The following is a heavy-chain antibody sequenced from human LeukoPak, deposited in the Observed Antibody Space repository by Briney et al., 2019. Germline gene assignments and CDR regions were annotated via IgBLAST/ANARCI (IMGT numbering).Heavy chain of an antibody. CDR1: GFMFHHYA. CDR2: ISGDGGST. J-gene: IGHJ4*02. D-gene: IGHD6-6*01. CDR3: AKEEYTSSAIDY. Sequence: GGSLRLSCAASGFMFHHYAMHWVRQFPGKALECVSLISGDGGSTYYADSVKGRFTISRDNSKNSLYLQMNSLRYEDTALYYCAKEEYTSSAIDYWGQGTLVTVSS. V-gene: IGHV3-43*02.